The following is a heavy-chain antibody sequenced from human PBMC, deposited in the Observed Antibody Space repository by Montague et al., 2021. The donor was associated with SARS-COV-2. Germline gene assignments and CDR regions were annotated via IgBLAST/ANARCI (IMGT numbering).Heavy chain of an antibody. J-gene: IGHJ4*02. Sequence: SLRLSCAASGFTFSSYAMHWVRQAPGKGLEWVAVISYDGSNTYYADSVKGRFTISRDNSKNTLYLQMNSLRAEDTAVYYCARSYSGGDHGAFDYWGQGTMVTVSS. CDR3: ARSYSGGDHGAFDY. CDR1: GFTFSSYA. D-gene: IGHD1-26*01. V-gene: IGHV3-30*04. CDR2: ISYDGSNT.